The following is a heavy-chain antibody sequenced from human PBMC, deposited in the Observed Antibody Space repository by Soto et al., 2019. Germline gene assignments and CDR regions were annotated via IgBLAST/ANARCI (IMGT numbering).Heavy chain of an antibody. CDR3: VQTTGWPGFDF. CDR2: IYGGGTT. V-gene: IGHV3-53*01. D-gene: IGHD6-19*01. CDR1: GFAVSSKY. Sequence: EVQLVESGGGLIQPGGSLRLSCAASGFAVSSKYMTWVRQAPGKGLEWVSVIYGGGTTYYADSVKGRFTISRDTSKNTLYLQMNSLRAEETAVYYCVQTTGWPGFDFWGQGTLGTVSS. J-gene: IGHJ4*02.